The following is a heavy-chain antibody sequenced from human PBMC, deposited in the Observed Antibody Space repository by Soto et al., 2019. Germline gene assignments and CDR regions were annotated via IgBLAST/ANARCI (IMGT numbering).Heavy chain of an antibody. CDR1: DFTFSSYT. CDR2: INSGSGTT. J-gene: IGHJ6*02. V-gene: IGHV3-48*01. Sequence: EEQLVESGGGLVRPGGSLRLSCAASDFTFSSYTMNWVRQAPGKGLEWLAYINSGSGTTHYADSVKGRFTISRDDSQKSMFLQMSNLRAKATAVYYCARDLIVMSRTGMDVWGQGTTVTVSS. CDR3: ARDLIVMSRTGMDV. D-gene: IGHD1-26*01.